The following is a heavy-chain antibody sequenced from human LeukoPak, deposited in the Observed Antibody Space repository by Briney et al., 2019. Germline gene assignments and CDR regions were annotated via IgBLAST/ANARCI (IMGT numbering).Heavy chain of an antibody. V-gene: IGHV4-34*01. J-gene: IGHJ4*02. Sequence: PSETLSLTCAVYGEPFSGYYWSWIRQPPGKGLEWIGEINHSGSTNYNPSLKSRVTISIDTSKNQFSLKLSSVTAADTAVYYCARHADYGDHGLDYWGQGTLVTVSS. D-gene: IGHD4-17*01. CDR1: GEPFSGYY. CDR3: ARHADYGDHGLDY. CDR2: INHSGST.